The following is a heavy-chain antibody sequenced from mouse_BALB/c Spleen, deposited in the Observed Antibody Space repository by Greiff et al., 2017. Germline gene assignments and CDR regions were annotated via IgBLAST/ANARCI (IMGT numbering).Heavy chain of an antibody. CDR2: ISSGGST. D-gene: IGHD1-1*01. J-gene: IGHJ2*01. V-gene: IGHV5-6-5*01. Sequence: EVHLVESGGGLVKPGGSLKLSCAASGFTFSSYAMSWVRQTPEKRLEWVASISSGGSTYYPDSVKGRFTISRDNARNILYLQMSSLRSEDTAMYYCAREYYYGSSYYFDYWGQGTTLTVSS. CDR1: GFTFSSYA. CDR3: AREYYYGSSYYFDY.